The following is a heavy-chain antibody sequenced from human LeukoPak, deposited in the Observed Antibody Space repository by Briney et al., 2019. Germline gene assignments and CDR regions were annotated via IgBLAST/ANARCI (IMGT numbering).Heavy chain of an antibody. V-gene: IGHV3-33*08. CDR2: IWYDGRSK. J-gene: IGHJ5*02. CDR1: GFTFNIYG. D-gene: IGHD3-9*01. Sequence: PGGSLRLSCAASGFTFNIYGMHWVRQAPGKGLEWVAVIWYDGRSKYYADSVKGRFTISRDNSKNTLHMEMNSLRAEDTAVYYCARGLRYFDWSQNWFDPWGQGTLVTVSS. CDR3: ARGLRYFDWSQNWFDP.